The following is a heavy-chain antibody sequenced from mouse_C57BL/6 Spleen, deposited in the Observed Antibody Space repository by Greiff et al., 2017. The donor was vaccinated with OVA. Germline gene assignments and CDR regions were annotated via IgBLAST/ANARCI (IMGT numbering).Heavy chain of an antibody. Sequence: VQLQQSGPELVKPGASVKISCKASGYTFTDYYMNWVKQSHGKSLEWIGDINPNNGGTSYNQKFKGKATLTVDKSSSTAYMELRSLTSEDSAVYYCARTAGYHWYFDVWGTGTTVTVSS. V-gene: IGHV1-26*01. CDR1: GYTFTDYY. D-gene: IGHD2-2*01. CDR2: INPNNGGT. CDR3: ARTAGYHWYFDV. J-gene: IGHJ1*03.